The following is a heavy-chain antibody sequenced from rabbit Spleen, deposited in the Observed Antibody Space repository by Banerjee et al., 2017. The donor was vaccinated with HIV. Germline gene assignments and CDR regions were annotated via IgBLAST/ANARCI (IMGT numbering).Heavy chain of an antibody. Sequence: QSLEESGGGLVQPEGSLTLTCKASGFSFSSNDYICWVRQAPGKGLEWIACTAGGRSTFTYYASWAKGRFTCSKASSTTVTLQMTSLTAADTATYFCARDSGTSFSTYGMDLWGPGTLVTVS. CDR3: ARDSGTSFSTYGMDL. D-gene: IGHD8-1*01. J-gene: IGHJ6*01. CDR1: GFSFSSNDY. V-gene: IGHV1S40*01. CDR2: TAGGRSTFT.